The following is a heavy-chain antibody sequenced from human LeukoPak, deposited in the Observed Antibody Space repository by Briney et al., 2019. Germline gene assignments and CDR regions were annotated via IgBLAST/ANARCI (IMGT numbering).Heavy chain of an antibody. CDR2: IMSKGDGGAI. CDR1: GFSFSNAW. D-gene: IGHD3-10*01. V-gene: IGHV3-15*01. Sequence: GGSLRLSCAGSGFSFSNAWMSWVRQAPGKGLEWVARIMSKGDGGAIDYAAPVKGRFTISRDDSKNTLYLEVNSLKTEDTGVYYCATEVARSGDTVAYWGQGTLVTVSS. J-gene: IGHJ4*02. CDR3: ATEVARSGDTVAY.